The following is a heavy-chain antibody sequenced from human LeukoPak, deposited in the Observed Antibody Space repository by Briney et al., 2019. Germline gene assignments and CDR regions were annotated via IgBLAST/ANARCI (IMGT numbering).Heavy chain of an antibody. Sequence: GGSLRLSCAASGFTFSSYWMSWVRQAPGKGLEWVANIKQDGSEKYYVDSVKGRFTISRDNAKNSLYLQMNSLRDEDTAVYYCARASFQRWLQLGGDWGQGTLVTVSS. J-gene: IGHJ4*02. CDR2: IKQDGSEK. D-gene: IGHD5-24*01. CDR1: GFTFSSYW. CDR3: ARASFQRWLQLGGD. V-gene: IGHV3-7*01.